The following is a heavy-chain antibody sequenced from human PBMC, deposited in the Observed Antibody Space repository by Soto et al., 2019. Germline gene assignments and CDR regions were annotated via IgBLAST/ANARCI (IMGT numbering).Heavy chain of an antibody. D-gene: IGHD1-1*01. CDR1: GGSITSGGYY. CDR2: IYYSGTT. Sequence: PSETLSLTCTVSGGSITSGGYYWSWTRQHPGKGLEWIGYIYYSGTTYYNPSLKSRVSISEDTSKNQFFLKLSSVTAADTAVYYCARVPGGGRQGSIIPWYNFGMDTISYFDYWGQGKLVTVSS. V-gene: IGHV4-31*03. CDR3: ARVPGGGRQGSIIPWYNFGMDTISYFDY. J-gene: IGHJ4*02.